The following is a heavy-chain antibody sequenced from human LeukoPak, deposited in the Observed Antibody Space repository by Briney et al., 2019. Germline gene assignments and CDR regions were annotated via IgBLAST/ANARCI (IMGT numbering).Heavy chain of an antibody. V-gene: IGHV1-18*01. D-gene: IGHD3-10*01. CDR1: GYTFTSYG. Sequence: GASVKVSCEASGYTFTSYGISWVRQAPGQGLEWMGWISAYNGNTNYAQKLQGRVTMTTDTSTSTAYMELRSLRSDDAAVYYCARETALLWFGELFRYYGMDVWGQGTTVTVSS. J-gene: IGHJ6*02. CDR2: ISAYNGNT. CDR3: ARETALLWFGELFRYYGMDV.